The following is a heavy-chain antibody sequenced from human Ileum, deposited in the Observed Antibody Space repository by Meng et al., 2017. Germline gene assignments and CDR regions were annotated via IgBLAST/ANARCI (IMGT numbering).Heavy chain of an antibody. CDR2: IKITTDAGTP. CDR3: TTGKDY. V-gene: IGHV3-15*01. Sequence: LVVSGGGLVKPGGSLRLSCAASGFTFSSTWMTWVRQAPGKGLEWVGRIKITTDAGTPDYAATVKGRFTISINDSKNTLYLQMNSLKTEDTAVYYCTTGKDYWGQGTLVTVSS. CDR1: GFTFSSTW. J-gene: IGHJ4*02.